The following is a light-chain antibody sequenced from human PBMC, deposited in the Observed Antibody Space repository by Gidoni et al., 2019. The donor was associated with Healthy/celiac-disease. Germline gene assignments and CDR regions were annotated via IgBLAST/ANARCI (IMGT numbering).Light chain of an antibody. CDR2: GAS. V-gene: IGKV3-15*01. J-gene: IGKJ4*01. CDR1: QSVGSH. Sequence: EVVMTQSPATLSASPGERATLSCWTSQSVGSHLAWYQDKPGQAPRLLIYGASPRATGVPARFNGSGSGTEFTLTISSLQSEDFAVYYCQQYNDWPLTFGGGTKVEIK. CDR3: QQYNDWPLT.